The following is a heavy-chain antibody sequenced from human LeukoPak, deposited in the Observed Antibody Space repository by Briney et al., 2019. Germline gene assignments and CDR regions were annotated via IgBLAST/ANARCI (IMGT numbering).Heavy chain of an antibody. CDR3: ARGTGSLDY. CDR2: TYSRSKLFN. J-gene: IGHJ4*02. V-gene: IGHV6-1*01. Sequence: SQTLSLACAISGDSFSSKSASWNWLRQSPSRGLEWLGRTYSRSKLFNDYAVSVKSRITINPDTSKNQFSLHLSSVTPDDTAVYYCARGTGSLDYWGQGTLVTVSS. D-gene: IGHD1-26*01. CDR1: GDSFSSKSAS.